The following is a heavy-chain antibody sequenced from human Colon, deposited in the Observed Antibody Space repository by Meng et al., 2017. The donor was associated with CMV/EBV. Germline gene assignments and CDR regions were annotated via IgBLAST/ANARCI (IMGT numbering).Heavy chain of an antibody. CDR2: MNHSGSR. V-gene: IGHV4-34*01. CDR3: ARGVYGPYYFDY. D-gene: IGHD3/OR15-3a*01. J-gene: IGHJ4*02. CDR1: GGSFSGYY. Sequence: TCAVYGGSFSGYYWSWIRQSPGKGLVWIGEMNHSGSRNYNPSLKSRVTMSIDTSKNQFSLKLSSVTAADTAVYYCARGVYGPYYFDYWGQGALVTVSS.